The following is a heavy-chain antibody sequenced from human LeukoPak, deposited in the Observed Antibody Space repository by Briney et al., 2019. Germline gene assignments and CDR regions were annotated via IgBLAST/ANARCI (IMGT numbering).Heavy chain of an antibody. CDR2: IYYSGST. V-gene: IGHV4-39*01. CDR1: GGSISSSSHY. Sequence: SETLSLTCTVSGGSISSSSHYWGWIRPPPGKGLEWIGSIYYSGSTYYNPSLKSRVTISVDTSKNQFSLKLSSVTAADTAVYYCARRPRILPFDYWGQGTLVTVSS. J-gene: IGHJ4*02. D-gene: IGHD2-15*01. CDR3: ARRPRILPFDY.